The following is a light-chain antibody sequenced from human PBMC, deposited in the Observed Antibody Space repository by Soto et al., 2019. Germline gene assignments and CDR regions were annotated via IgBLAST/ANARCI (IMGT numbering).Light chain of an antibody. CDR2: GAS. J-gene: IGKJ5*01. Sequence: EIVLTQSPGTLSLSPGERATLSCRASQSVSNNYLAWYQQKPGQAPRLLIYGASNRATGIPARFSGNGSGTDHTLTISSLEPEDSAVYYCQQRSNWPITFGQGTRLEI. CDR1: QSVSNNY. V-gene: IGKV3-11*01. CDR3: QQRSNWPIT.